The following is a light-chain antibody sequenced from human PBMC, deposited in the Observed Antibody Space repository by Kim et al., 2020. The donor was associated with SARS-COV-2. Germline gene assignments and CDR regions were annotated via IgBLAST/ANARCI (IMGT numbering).Light chain of an antibody. CDR3: QQYYRYPYT. J-gene: IGKJ2*01. CDR1: QGISSY. Sequence: AIRITQSPSSLSASTGDRVTITCRASQGISSYLAWYQQKPGKAPKLLIYAASTLQSGVPSRFSGSGSGTDFTLTISCLQSEDFATYYCQQYYRYPYTFGQGTKLEI. CDR2: AAS. V-gene: IGKV1-8*01.